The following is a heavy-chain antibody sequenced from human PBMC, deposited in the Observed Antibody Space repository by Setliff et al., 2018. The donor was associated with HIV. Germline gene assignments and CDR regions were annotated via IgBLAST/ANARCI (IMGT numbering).Heavy chain of an antibody. Sequence: PSETLSLTCTVSGGSISSGGYYWSWIRQSPGKGLEWIGYVYYTGSTNYNPSLKSRVTIGVDTSKNQFSLKLTSVTAADAAVYYCARRRPPPSGLYSAYYMDVWGTGTTVTVSS. V-gene: IGHV4-61*08. D-gene: IGHD1-26*01. CDR2: VYYTGST. J-gene: IGHJ6*03. CDR1: GGSISSGGYY. CDR3: ARRRPPPSGLYSAYYMDV.